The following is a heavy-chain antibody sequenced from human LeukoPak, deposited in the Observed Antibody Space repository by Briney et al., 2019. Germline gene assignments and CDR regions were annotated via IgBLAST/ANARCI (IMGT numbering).Heavy chain of an antibody. J-gene: IGHJ4*02. V-gene: IGHV4-4*02. Sequence: PSETLSLTCAVSGGSISSGNWWNWVRQSPGKGLEWIGEIYQSGTTTYNPSLKSRVTMSMDKSKNELSLRLTSVTAADTAVYFCAREGGCSGGRCSAFDLWGQGTLVIVSS. D-gene: IGHD2-15*01. CDR1: GGSISSGNW. CDR3: AREGGCSGGRCSAFDL. CDR2: IYQSGTT.